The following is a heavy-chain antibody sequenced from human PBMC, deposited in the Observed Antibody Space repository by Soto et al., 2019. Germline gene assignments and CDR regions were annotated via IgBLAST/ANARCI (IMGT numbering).Heavy chain of an antibody. CDR3: TRDASRDSSARGWFDP. V-gene: IGHV3-21*02. J-gene: IGHJ5*02. Sequence: EVQLVESGGGLVKPGGSLRLSCAASGFTFRSFTMNWVRQAPGKGLEWVSTIGSNSAYIYYTDALRGRFTISRDNAKNSLHLQMNSLRAEDTAVYYCTRDASRDSSARGWFDPWGPGTLVTVSS. CDR2: IGSNSAYI. D-gene: IGHD6-13*01. CDR1: GFTFRSFT.